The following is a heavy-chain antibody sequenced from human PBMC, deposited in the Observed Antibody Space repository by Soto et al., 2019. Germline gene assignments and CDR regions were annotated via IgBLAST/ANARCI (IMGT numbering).Heavy chain of an antibody. Sequence: GESLKISCAASGFTFSSYAMHWVRQAPGKGLEWVAVISYDGSNKYYADSVKGRFTISRDNSKNTLYLQMNSLRAEDTAVYYCAKVVVAANHFDYWGQGTLVTVSS. CDR2: ISYDGSNK. CDR3: AKVVVAANHFDY. V-gene: IGHV3-30-3*01. D-gene: IGHD2-15*01. J-gene: IGHJ4*02. CDR1: GFTFSSYA.